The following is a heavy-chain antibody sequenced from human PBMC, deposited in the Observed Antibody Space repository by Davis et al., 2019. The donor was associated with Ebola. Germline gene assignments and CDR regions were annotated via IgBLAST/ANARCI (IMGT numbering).Heavy chain of an antibody. V-gene: IGHV1-69*13. CDR3: AREPSSTSCPLPCYYYGMDV. CDR2: IIPIFGTA. CDR1: GGTFSSYA. Sequence: SVKVSCKASGGTFSSYAISWVRQAPGQGLEWMGGIIPIFGTANYAQKFQGRVTITADESTSTAYMELSSLRSEDTAVYYCAREPSSTSCPLPCYYYGMDVWGQGTTVTVSS. J-gene: IGHJ6*02. D-gene: IGHD2-2*01.